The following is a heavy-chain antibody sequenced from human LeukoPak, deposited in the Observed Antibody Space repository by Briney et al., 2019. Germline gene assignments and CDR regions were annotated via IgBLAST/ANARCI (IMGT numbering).Heavy chain of an antibody. Sequence: PGGSQRLSCAASGFTFSSYAMSWVRQAPGKGLEWVSAISGSGGSTYYADSVKGRFTISRDNSKNTLYLQMNSLRAEDTAVYYCAKEGGSGAYYDYVWGSYPNWFDPWGQGTLVTVSS. CDR2: ISGSGGST. D-gene: IGHD3-16*01. V-gene: IGHV3-23*01. J-gene: IGHJ5*02. CDR1: GFTFSSYA. CDR3: AKEGGSGAYYDYVWGSYPNWFDP.